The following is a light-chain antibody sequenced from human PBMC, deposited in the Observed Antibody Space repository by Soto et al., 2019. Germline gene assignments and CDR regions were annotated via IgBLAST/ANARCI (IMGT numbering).Light chain of an antibody. J-gene: IGKJ3*01. CDR3: HQYYSALS. CDR2: WAS. Sequence: DIVMTQSPGSPAVSLGERATINSKSSQSVLYSSNNKNYLAWYQQKPGQPPKFLTYWASTLESGVPDRFSGSGSGTDFTTTISSLQAEDVAVSYCHQYYSALSFGPGTKVDIK. CDR1: QSVLYSSNNKNY. V-gene: IGKV4-1*01.